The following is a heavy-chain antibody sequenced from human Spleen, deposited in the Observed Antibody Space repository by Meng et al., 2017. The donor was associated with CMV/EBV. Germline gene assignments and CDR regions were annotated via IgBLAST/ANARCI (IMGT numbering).Heavy chain of an antibody. D-gene: IGHD3-3*01. Sequence: GESLKISCAASGFTFSSYSMNWVRQAPGKGLEWVSGINWNGGSTSYADSVKGRFTISRDNAKNSLYLQMNSLRAEDTALYYCARHNLDHDFWSALRGWFDPWGQGTLVTVSS. J-gene: IGHJ5*02. CDR1: GFTFSSYS. CDR3: ARHNLDHDFWSALRGWFDP. V-gene: IGHV3-20*04. CDR2: INWNGGST.